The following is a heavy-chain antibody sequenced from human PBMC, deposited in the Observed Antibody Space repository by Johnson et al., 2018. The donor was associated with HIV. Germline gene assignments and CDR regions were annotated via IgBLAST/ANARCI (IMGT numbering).Heavy chain of an antibody. CDR2: ISGSGGST. J-gene: IGHJ3*02. CDR3: AKVGGYYYDTWWGHDAFDI. CDR1: GFTFSSYA. Sequence: VQLVESGGGLVQPGGYLRLSCAASGFTFSSYAMSWVRQAPGKGLEWVSAISGSGGSTYYADSVKGRFTISRDNSKNTLYLQMNSLRAEDTAVYYCAKVGGYYYDTWWGHDAFDIWGQGTMVTVSS. V-gene: IGHV3-23*04. D-gene: IGHD3-22*01.